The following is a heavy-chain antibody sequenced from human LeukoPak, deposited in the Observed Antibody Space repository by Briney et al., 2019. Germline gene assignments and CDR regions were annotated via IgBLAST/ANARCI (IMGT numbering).Heavy chain of an antibody. CDR2: ISGSGGST. V-gene: IGHV3-23*01. CDR1: GFIFSSYA. D-gene: IGHD2-8*01. J-gene: IGHJ4*02. CDR3: AKDRSCINDECHGDFDY. Sequence: GGSLRLSCAASGFIFSSYAMSWVRQAPGKGLEWVSTISGSGGSTYYADSVKGRLTISRDNSKNTVYLQMNSLRAEDTAVYYCAKDRSCINDECHGDFDYWGQGTLVTVSS.